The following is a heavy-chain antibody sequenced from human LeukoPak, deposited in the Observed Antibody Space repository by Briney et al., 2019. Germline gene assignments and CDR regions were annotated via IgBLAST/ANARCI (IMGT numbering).Heavy chain of an antibody. Sequence: GGSLRLSCAASGFTFDDYAMHWVRQAPGKGLEWVSGISWNSGSIGYADSVKGRFTISRDNAKNSLYLQMNSLRAEDTAVYYCAKDRSSSWYHSYFDYWGQGTLVTVSS. CDR3: AKDRSSSWYHSYFDY. J-gene: IGHJ4*02. CDR2: ISWNSGSI. D-gene: IGHD6-13*01. CDR1: GFTFDDYA. V-gene: IGHV3-9*01.